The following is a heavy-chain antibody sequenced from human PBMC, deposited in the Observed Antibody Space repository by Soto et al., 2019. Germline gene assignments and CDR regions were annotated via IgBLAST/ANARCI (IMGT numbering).Heavy chain of an antibody. V-gene: IGHV1-69*06. CDR1: EGTFNSYV. J-gene: IGHJ6*02. CDR2: IIPLFGTT. D-gene: IGHD3-3*01. CDR3: ARGDTIFESSERYYHYGLGV. Sequence: QVKLVQSRAEVKKPGSSVRVSCKASEGTFNSYVVSWVRQAPGQGLQWMGGIIPLFGTTNYAHPVEGRVTITADTSTTTAYMELSGLRPGDTAVYYCARGDTIFESSERYYHYGLGVWGQGTTVIVSS.